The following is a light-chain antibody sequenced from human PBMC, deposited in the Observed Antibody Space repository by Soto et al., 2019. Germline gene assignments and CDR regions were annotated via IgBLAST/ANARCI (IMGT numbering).Light chain of an antibody. CDR1: QSVSSSY. CDR2: GAS. CDR3: QQYGSSPPIT. Sequence: EIVLTQSPGTLSLSQGERATLSCRASQSVSSSYLAWYQQKPGQAPRLLIYGASSRATGIPDRFSGSGSGTDFTLTISRLEPEDFAVYYCQQYGSSPPITFGQGTRLELK. V-gene: IGKV3-20*01. J-gene: IGKJ5*01.